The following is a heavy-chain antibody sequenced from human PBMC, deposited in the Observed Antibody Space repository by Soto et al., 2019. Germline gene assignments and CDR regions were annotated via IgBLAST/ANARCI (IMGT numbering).Heavy chain of an antibody. Sequence: GASVKVSCKASGGTFSSYTISWVRQAPGQGLEWMGRIIPILGIANYAQKFQGRVTITADKSTSTAYMELSSLRSEDTAVYYCARDYSSSSVPSDNWFDPWGQGTLVTVSS. CDR3: ARDYSSSSVPSDNWFDP. V-gene: IGHV1-69*04. CDR1: GGTFSSYT. J-gene: IGHJ5*02. D-gene: IGHD6-6*01. CDR2: IIPILGIA.